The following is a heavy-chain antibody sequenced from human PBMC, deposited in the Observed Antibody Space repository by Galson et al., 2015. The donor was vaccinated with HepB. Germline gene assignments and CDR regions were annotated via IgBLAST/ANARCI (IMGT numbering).Heavy chain of an antibody. J-gene: IGHJ4*02. Sequence: SLRLSCAASGFTFSSYAMHWVRQAPGKGLEWVAVISYDGSNKYYADSVKGRFTISRDNSKNTLYLQMNSLRAEDTAVYYCARGIGKHDYWGQGTLVTVSS. CDR1: GFTFSSYA. D-gene: IGHD1-26*01. CDR2: ISYDGSNK. CDR3: ARGIGKHDY. V-gene: IGHV3-30-3*01.